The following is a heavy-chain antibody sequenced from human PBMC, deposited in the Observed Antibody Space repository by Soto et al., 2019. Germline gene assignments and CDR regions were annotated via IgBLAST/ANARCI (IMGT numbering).Heavy chain of an antibody. CDR2: IYYSGST. Sequence: SETLSLTCTVSGGSISSYYWIWIRQPPGKGLEWIGYIYYSGSTNYNPSLKSRVTISVDTSKNQFSLKLSSVTAADTAVYYCARVRLWFGELLLFDYWGQGTLVTVSS. CDR3: ARVRLWFGELLLFDY. V-gene: IGHV4-59*01. CDR1: GGSISSYY. J-gene: IGHJ4*02. D-gene: IGHD3-10*01.